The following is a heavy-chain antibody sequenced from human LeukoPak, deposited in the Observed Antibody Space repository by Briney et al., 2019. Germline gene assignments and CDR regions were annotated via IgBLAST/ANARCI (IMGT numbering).Heavy chain of an antibody. CDR3: ARGTSTYGP. CDR1: GGSFSGYY. J-gene: IGHJ4*02. D-gene: IGHD4-17*01. V-gene: IGHV4-34*01. CDR2: INHSGST. Sequence: SETLSLTCAVYGGSFSGYYWTWIRQPPGKGLEWIGDINHSGSTNYNPSLKSRVTISVDTSKNQLSLNLSSVTAADTAVYYCARGTSTYGPWGQGTLVTVSS.